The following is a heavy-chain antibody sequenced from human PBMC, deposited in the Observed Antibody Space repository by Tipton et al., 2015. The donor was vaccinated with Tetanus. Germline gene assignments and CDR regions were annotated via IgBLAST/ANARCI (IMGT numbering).Heavy chain of an antibody. CDR3: VKFEYRTSFAS. D-gene: IGHD6-6*01. V-gene: IGHV4-39*07. J-gene: IGHJ4*02. Sequence: TLSLTCTVSGDSISSSDYYWGWIRQPPGEGLEWIASVYYDGSAYYNPSLKSRITLSVDTSKNQFSLKLTSVTAGDTAVYFCVKFEYRTSFASWGQGALVTVSS. CDR2: VYYDGSA. CDR1: GDSISSSDYY.